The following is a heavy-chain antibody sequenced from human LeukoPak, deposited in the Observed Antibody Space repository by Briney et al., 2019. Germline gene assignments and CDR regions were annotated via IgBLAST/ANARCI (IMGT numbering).Heavy chain of an antibody. J-gene: IGHJ4*02. Sequence: GGSLRLSCAASGFTFSSYSMNWVRQAPGKGLEWVSSISSSSSYIYYADSVKGRFTISRDNSKNTLFLQMNSLRGEDTAVYYCARGGTPGYSTGWIDYWGQGTLVTVSS. D-gene: IGHD6-19*01. CDR1: GFTFSSYS. V-gene: IGHV3-21*04. CDR2: ISSSSSYI. CDR3: ARGGTPGYSTGWIDY.